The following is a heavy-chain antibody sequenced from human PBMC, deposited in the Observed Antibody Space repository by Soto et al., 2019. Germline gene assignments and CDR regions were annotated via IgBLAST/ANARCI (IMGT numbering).Heavy chain of an antibody. CDR3: AMSLDSGSYFAAFDI. Sequence: QPGGSLRLSCAASGFTFSSYAMHWVRQAPGKGLEWVSAISGSGGSTYYADSVKGRFTISRDNSKNTLYLQMNSLRAEDTAVYYCAMSLDSGSYFAAFDIWGQGTMVTVSS. V-gene: IGHV3-23*01. CDR1: GFTFSSYA. CDR2: ISGSGGST. D-gene: IGHD1-26*01. J-gene: IGHJ3*02.